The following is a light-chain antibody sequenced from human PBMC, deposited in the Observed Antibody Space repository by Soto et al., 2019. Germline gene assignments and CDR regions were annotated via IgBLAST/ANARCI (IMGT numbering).Light chain of an antibody. V-gene: IGKV4-1*01. Sequence: DLVRTQSADTLAVSLSERATVHCKSSQNELSSSNNKNYLAWYQQKPGQPPKLLIYWASTRESGVPARFSGSGSGTDFTLTISSLQAEDVAVYYCQQYYSTPWTFGQGTKVDI. CDR2: WAS. CDR1: QNELSSSNNKNY. J-gene: IGKJ1*01. CDR3: QQYYSTPWT.